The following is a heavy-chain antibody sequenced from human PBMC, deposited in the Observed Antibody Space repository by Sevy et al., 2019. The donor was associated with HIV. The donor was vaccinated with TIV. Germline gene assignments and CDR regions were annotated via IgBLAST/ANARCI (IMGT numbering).Heavy chain of an antibody. CDR1: GGSVSSGSYY. D-gene: IGHD2-2*02. V-gene: IGHV4-61*01. CDR3: ARREGLYFGY. Sequence: SETLSLTYTVSGGSVSSGSYYWSWIRQPPGKGLEWIGYIYYSGSTNYNPSLKSRVTISVDTSKNQFSLKLSSVTAADTAVYYCARREGLYFGYWGQGTLVTVSS. J-gene: IGHJ4*02. CDR2: IYYSGST.